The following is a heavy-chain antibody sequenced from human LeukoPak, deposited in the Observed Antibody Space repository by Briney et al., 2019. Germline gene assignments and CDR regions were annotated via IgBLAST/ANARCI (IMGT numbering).Heavy chain of an antibody. CDR3: ARARSQNSYGYN. V-gene: IGHV1-8*02. Sequence: GASVKVSCKASGYTFTNYDINWVRQASGHGLEWMGWMNPNSGYTGYAQKLQGRVTMTTDTSTSTAYMELRSLRSDDTAVYYCARARSQNSYGYNWGQGTLVTVSS. CDR2: MNPNSGYT. CDR1: GYTFTNYD. J-gene: IGHJ4*02. D-gene: IGHD5-18*01.